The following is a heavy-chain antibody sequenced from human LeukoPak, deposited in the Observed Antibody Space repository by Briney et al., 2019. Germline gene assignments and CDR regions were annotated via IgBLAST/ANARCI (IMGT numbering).Heavy chain of an antibody. V-gene: IGHV3-30*03. J-gene: IGHJ4*02. D-gene: IGHD5-18*01. CDR2: ISYDGSNK. Sequence: PGGSLRLSCAASGFTFSSYGMHWVRQAPGKGLEWVAVISYDGSNKYYADSVRGRFTISRDNSKNTLYLEMNSLRAEDTAVYYCARDGAYSYTYWGQGTLVIVSS. CDR3: ARDGAYSYTY. CDR1: GFTFSSYG.